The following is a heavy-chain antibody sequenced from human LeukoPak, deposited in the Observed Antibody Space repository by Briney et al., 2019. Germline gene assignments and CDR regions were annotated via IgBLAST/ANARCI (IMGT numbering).Heavy chain of an antibody. CDR2: ISGSGGST. J-gene: IGHJ4*02. Sequence: GGSLRLSCAASGFTFSSYAMSWVRQAPGKGLEGVSAISGSGGSTYYADSVKGRFTISRDNSKNTLYLQMNSLRAEDTAVYYCAKDYDFWSGYPYFDYWGQGTLVTVSS. V-gene: IGHV3-23*01. CDR1: GFTFSSYA. CDR3: AKDYDFWSGYPYFDY. D-gene: IGHD3-3*01.